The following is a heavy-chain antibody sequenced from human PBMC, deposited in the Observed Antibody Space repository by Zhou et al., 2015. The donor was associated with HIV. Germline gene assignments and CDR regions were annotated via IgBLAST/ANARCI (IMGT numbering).Heavy chain of an antibody. V-gene: IGHV1-69*01. CDR2: IIPIFGTA. D-gene: IGHD3-3*01. Sequence: QVQLVQSGAEVKKPGSSVKVSCKASGGTFSSYAISWVRQAPGQGLEWMGGIIPIFGTANYAQKFQGRVTITADESTSTAYMELSSLRSEDTAVYYCASERPLRFLEWLSAPARYYYMDVWGKGTTVTVSS. CDR1: GGTFSSYA. CDR3: ASERPLRFLEWLSAPARYYYMDV. J-gene: IGHJ6*03.